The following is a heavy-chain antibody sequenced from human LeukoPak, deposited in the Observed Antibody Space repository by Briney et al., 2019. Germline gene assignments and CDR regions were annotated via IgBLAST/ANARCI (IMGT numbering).Heavy chain of an antibody. CDR2: ISWNSGSI. CDR1: GFTFDDYA. Sequence: GGSLRLSCAASGFTFDDYAMHWVRRAPGKGLEWVSGISWNSGSIGYADSVKGRFTISRDNAKNSLYLQMNSLRAEDTALYYCAKDFGPNYYDSSGYSYWGQGTLVTVSS. J-gene: IGHJ4*02. CDR3: AKDFGPNYYDSSGYSY. V-gene: IGHV3-9*01. D-gene: IGHD3-22*01.